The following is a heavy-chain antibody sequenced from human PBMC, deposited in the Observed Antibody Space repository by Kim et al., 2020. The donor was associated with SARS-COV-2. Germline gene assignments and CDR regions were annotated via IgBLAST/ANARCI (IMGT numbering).Heavy chain of an antibody. D-gene: IGHD3-10*01. CDR1: GGSISSGGYY. Sequence: SETLSLTCTVSGGSISSGGYYWSWIRQHPGKGLEWIGYIYYSGSTYYNPSLKSRVTISVDTSKNQFSLKLSSVTAADTAVYYCARFDDYYGSGSYYSSTFDYWGQGTLVTVSS. V-gene: IGHV4-31*03. J-gene: IGHJ4*02. CDR3: ARFDDYYGSGSYYSSTFDY. CDR2: IYYSGST.